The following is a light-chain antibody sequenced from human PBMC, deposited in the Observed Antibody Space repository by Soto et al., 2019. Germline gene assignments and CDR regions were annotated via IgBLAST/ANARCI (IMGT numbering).Light chain of an antibody. J-gene: IGKJ3*01. CDR3: QQYNSYSFT. V-gene: IGKV1-5*03. CDR2: KAS. CDR1: QSISSW. Sequence: DIPMTQSPSTLSASVGDRVTITCRASQSISSWLAWYQQKPGKAPKLLIYKASSLESGVTSRFSGSGSGTEFTLTISSLQPDDFATYYCQQYNSYSFTFGPGTKVDIK.